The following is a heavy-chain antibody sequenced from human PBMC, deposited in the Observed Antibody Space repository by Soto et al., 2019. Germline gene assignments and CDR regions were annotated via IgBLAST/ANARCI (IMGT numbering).Heavy chain of an antibody. Sequence: PSEPLSLTCTVSGGSISSGGHFWSWIRQLPGKCLEWIGYIYYSGSTYYNPSLKSRVTISVDTSKNQFSLKLSSVTAADTAVYYCARDRGMGYCGGDCYKIDYWGQGTLVTVSS. V-gene: IGHV4-31*03. CDR1: GGSISSGGHF. D-gene: IGHD2-21*02. CDR2: IYYSGST. J-gene: IGHJ4*02. CDR3: ARDRGMGYCGGDCYKIDY.